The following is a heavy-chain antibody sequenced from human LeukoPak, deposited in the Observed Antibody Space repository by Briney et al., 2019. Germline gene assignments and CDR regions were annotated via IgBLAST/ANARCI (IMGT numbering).Heavy chain of an antibody. CDR2: ISSSGSTI. D-gene: IGHD1-1*01. Sequence: EVQLVESGGGLVQSGGSLRLSCAASGFTFSSYEMNWVRQAPGKGLEWVSYISSSGSTIYYADSVKGRFTISRDNAKNSLYLQMNSLRVEDTAVYYCARSAGTWFDPWGQGTLVTVSS. J-gene: IGHJ5*02. CDR1: GFTFSSYE. CDR3: ARSAGTWFDP. V-gene: IGHV3-48*03.